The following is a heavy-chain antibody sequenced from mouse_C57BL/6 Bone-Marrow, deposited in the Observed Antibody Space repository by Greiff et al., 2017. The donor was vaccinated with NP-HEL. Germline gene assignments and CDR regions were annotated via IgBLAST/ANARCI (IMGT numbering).Heavy chain of an antibody. CDR2: ILPSIGST. CDR1: DSEVFPIAY. CDR3: ARSPLLLLGYFDV. J-gene: IGHJ1*03. V-gene: IGHV15-2*01. D-gene: IGHD1-1*01. Sequence: QVQLQQSGSELRSPGSSVKLSCKDSDSEVFPIAYMCWVRQKPGHGFEWIGGILPSIGSTIYGEKFEDKATLDADTLSNTAYLELNSLTSEDSAIYYCARSPLLLLGYFDVWGTGTTVTVTS.